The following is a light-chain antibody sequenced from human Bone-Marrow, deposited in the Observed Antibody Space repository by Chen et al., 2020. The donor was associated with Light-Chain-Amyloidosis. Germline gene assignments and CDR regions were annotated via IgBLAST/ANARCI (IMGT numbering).Light chain of an antibody. V-gene: IGLV7-46*01. CDR2: DTS. CDR1: TGAVTSSRY. J-gene: IGLJ2*01. CDR3: LRTYSHGVV. Sequence: QTVVTQEPSLTVSPGGTVTLTCGSSTGAVTSSRYPYWFQQKPGQAPRPLIYDTSNKHSWTPARFSGSLLGGKAALTLSGAQPEDEAEYYCLRTYSHGVVFGGGTRLTVL.